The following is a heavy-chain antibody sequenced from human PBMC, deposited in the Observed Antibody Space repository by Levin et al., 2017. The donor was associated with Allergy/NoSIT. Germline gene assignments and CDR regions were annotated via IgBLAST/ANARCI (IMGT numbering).Heavy chain of an antibody. J-gene: IGHJ4*02. CDR3: ARDPGAIAAAGIDH. D-gene: IGHD6-13*01. CDR2: INPKSGRT. V-gene: IGHV1-2*02. Sequence: GESLKISCKTSGYSFLDYFMHWVRQAPGQGLEWMGWINPKSGRTNSAPKFQGRVTVTRDTSISTVYMEVSRLRSDDTAVYYCARDPGAIAAAGIDHWGQGTLVTVSS. CDR1: GYSFLDYF.